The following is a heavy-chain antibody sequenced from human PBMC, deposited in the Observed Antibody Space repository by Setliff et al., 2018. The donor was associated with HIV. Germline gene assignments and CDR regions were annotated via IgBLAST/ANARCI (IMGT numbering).Heavy chain of an antibody. CDR3: ATGGMAAAGPGGGHGLDV. D-gene: IGHD6-13*01. CDR1: GFTFSSYA. J-gene: IGHJ6*02. V-gene: IGHV3-23*01. CDR2: ITGSGDST. Sequence: SLRLSCAASGFTFSSYAMTWVRQAPGKGLEWVSSITGSGDSTYYATSVKGRFTISRDSSKNTLSLQMSSLRAEDTALYYCATGGMAAAGPGGGHGLDVWGQGTTVTV.